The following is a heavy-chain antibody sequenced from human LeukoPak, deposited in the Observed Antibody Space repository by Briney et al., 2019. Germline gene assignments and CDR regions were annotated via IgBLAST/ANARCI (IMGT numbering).Heavy chain of an antibody. CDR1: GFTFSSYS. CDR3: ARDRGAMVSR. CDR2: ISSSSSYI. V-gene: IGHV3-21*01. J-gene: IGHJ4*02. Sequence: KTGGSLRLSCAASGFTFSSYSMNWVGQAPGKGLEWVSSISSSSSYIYYADSVKGRFTISRDNAKNSLYLQMNSLRAEDTAVYYCARDRGAMVSRWGQGTLVTVSS. D-gene: IGHD5-18*01.